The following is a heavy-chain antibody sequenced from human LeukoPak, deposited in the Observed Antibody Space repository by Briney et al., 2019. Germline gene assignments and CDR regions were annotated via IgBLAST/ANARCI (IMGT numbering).Heavy chain of an antibody. CDR2: IYTSGST. CDR1: GGSISSGSYY. CDR3: ARGDGYKDFDY. D-gene: IGHD5-24*01. V-gene: IGHV4-61*02. J-gene: IGHJ4*02. Sequence: SETLSPTCTVSGGSISSGSYYWSWIRQPAGKGLEWIGRIYTSGSTNYNPSLKSRVTISVDTSKNQFSLKLSSVTAADTAVYYCARGDGYKDFDYWGQGTLVTVSS.